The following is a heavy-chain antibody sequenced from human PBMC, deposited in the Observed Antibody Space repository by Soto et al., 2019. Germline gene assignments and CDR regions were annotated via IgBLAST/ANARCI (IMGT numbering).Heavy chain of an antibody. CDR1: GYTFTSYG. V-gene: IGHV1-18*01. Sequence: ASVKVSCKASGYTFTSYGISWVRQAPGQGLEWMGWISAYNGNTNYAQKLQGRVTMTTDTSTSTAYMELRSLRSDDTAVYYCARYDGCTNGVCYDDFDYWGQGTLVTVSS. J-gene: IGHJ4*02. CDR3: ARYDGCTNGVCYDDFDY. CDR2: ISAYNGNT. D-gene: IGHD2-8*01.